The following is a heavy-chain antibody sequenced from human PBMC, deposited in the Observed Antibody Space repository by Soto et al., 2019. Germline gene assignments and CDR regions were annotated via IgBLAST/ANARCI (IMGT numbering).Heavy chain of an antibody. CDR1: GDSFIGYY. D-gene: IGHD5-18*01. V-gene: IGHV4-34*01. CDR3: ARGRYSYGPMNYFDY. Sequence: PAEPLALSCAFYGDSFIGYYWSWIRQTPGKGLDWIGEINHSGSTNYNPSLKSRVTISVDTSKNQFSLKLSSVTAADTAVYYCARGRYSYGPMNYFDYWGQGTLVTVSS. J-gene: IGHJ4*02. CDR2: INHSGST.